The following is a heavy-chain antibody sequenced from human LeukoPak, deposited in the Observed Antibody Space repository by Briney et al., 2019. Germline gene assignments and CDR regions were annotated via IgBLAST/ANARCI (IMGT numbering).Heavy chain of an antibody. D-gene: IGHD1-1*01. J-gene: IGHJ4*02. CDR3: AREGEERARNFDY. Sequence: SVKVSCKASGYTFTSYGISWVRQAPGQGLEWMGRIIPILGIANYAQKFQGRVTITADKSTSTAYMELSSLRSEDTAVYYCAREGEERARNFDYWGQGTLVTVSS. V-gene: IGHV1-69*04. CDR1: GYTFTSYG. CDR2: IIPILGIA.